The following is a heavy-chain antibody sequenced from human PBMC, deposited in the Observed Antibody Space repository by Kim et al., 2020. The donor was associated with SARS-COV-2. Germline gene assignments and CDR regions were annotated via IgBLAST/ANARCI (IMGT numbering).Heavy chain of an antibody. J-gene: IGHJ4*02. Sequence: TYSQHFQGRVTITRATSANTAYMELSSLRSEDTAIYYCARSPAISAFNDYWGQGTLVTVSS. V-gene: IGHV1-3*01. D-gene: IGHD3-3*02. CDR3: ARSPAISAFNDY.